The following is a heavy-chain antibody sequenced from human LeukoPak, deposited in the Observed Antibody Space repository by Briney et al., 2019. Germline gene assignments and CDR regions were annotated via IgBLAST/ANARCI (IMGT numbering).Heavy chain of an antibody. V-gene: IGHV3-74*01. CDR3: ARVAGSYAAPDY. D-gene: IGHD3-16*01. J-gene: IGHJ4*02. CDR2: INSDGSST. Sequence: GGSLRLSCAASGFTFSSYWIHWVRQAPGKGLVRVSRINSDGSSTTYADSVKGRFTISRDNAKNTLYLQMNSLRAEDTAVYYCARVAGSYAAPDYWGQGTLVTVSS. CDR1: GFTFSSYW.